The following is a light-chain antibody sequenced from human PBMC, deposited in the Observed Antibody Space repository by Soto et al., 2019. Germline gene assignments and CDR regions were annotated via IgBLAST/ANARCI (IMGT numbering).Light chain of an antibody. Sequence: EIVLTQSPGTLSLSPGERATLSCRASQSVSSAYLAWYQQIPGQAPRLLIYGASSRATGIPDRFSGSGSGTDFTLTFSGLEPEDVAVYYCQQSGSSFYTFGQGTKLEIK. CDR3: QQSGSSFYT. CDR2: GAS. CDR1: QSVSSAY. V-gene: IGKV3-20*01. J-gene: IGKJ2*01.